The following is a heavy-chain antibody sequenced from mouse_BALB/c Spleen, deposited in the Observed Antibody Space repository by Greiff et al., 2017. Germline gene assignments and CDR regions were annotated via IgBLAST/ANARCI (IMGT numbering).Heavy chain of an antibody. J-gene: IGHJ4*01. D-gene: IGHD1-1*01. CDR3: ASQETTVVAKAMDY. CDR2: ISYSGST. V-gene: IGHV3-2*02. Sequence: EVQLVESGPGLVKPSQSLSLTCTVTGYSITSDYAWNWIRQFPGNKLEWMGYISYSGSTSYNPSLKSRISITRDTSKNQFFLQLNSVTTEDTATYYCASQETTVVAKAMDYWGQGTSVTVSS. CDR1: GYSITSDYA.